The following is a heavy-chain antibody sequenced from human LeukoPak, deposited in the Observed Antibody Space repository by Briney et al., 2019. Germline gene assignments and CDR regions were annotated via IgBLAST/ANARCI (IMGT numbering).Heavy chain of an antibody. CDR1: GFTFTTYA. CDR3: AKDVRFWRGETSDY. CDR2: VSGSGGSDGDIT. D-gene: IGHD3-3*01. V-gene: IGHV3-23*01. Sequence: GGSLILSCAASGFTFTTYAMNWVRQAPGKGLEWVSAVSGSGGSDGDITYYTDSVKGRFTISRDNSKNTLYLQMNSLRAEDTAVYYCAKDVRFWRGETSDYWGQGTLVTVSS. J-gene: IGHJ4*02.